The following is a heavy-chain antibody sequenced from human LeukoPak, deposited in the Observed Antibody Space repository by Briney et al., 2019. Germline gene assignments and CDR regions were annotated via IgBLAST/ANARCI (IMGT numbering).Heavy chain of an antibody. D-gene: IGHD3-10*01. V-gene: IGHV3-23*01. J-gene: IGHJ4*02. CDR3: AKGVGGSGSYYKTFDY. CDR1: GFTFSSYV. CDR2: ISGSGGST. Sequence: GGSLRLPCGASGFTFSSYVISWVRQAPGKGLAWVSGISGSGGSTYYVDSVQGRFTISRDHSKNTLYLQMTSLRAEDTAVYYCAKGVGGSGSYYKTFDYWGQGTLVTVSS.